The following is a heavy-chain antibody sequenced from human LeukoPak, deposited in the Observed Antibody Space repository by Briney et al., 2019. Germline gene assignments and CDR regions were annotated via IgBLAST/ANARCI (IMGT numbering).Heavy chain of an antibody. V-gene: IGHV1-2*02. CDR1: GYTFTGYY. CDR2: INPNSGGT. J-gene: IGHJ4*02. D-gene: IGHD1-1*01. Sequence: ASVKVSCKASGYTFTGYYMHWVRQAPGQWLEWMGWINPNSGGTNYAQKFQGRVTMTRDMSTNTVYMELSSLRSEDTAVYYCARDMARTYTFDYWGQGTLVTVSS. CDR3: ARDMARTYTFDY.